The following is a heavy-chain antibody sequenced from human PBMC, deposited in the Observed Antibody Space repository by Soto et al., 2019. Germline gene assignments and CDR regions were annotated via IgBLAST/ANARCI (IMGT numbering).Heavy chain of an antibody. V-gene: IGHV4-30-4*01. CDR2: IYYSGST. CDR3: ARVLGSSSWYYYYGMDV. Sequence: SETLSLTCTVSGGSISSGDYYWSWIRQPPGKGLEWIGYIYYSGSTYYNPSLKSRVTISVDTSKNQFSLKLSSVTAADTAVYYCARVLGSSSWYYYYGMDVWGQGTTVTVSS. J-gene: IGHJ6*02. D-gene: IGHD6-13*01. CDR1: GGSISSGDYY.